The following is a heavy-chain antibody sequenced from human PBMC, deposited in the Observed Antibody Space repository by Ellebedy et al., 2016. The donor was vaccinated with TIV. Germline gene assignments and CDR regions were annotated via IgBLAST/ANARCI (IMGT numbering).Heavy chain of an antibody. CDR2: IFHSGST. J-gene: IGHJ2*01. D-gene: IGHD6-19*01. CDR1: GGSISNSGYY. CDR3: ARISSGPYWHFDL. V-gene: IGHV4-31*03. Sequence: LRLSCSVSGGSISNSGYYWNWIRQHPGKGLEWIGYIFHSGSTYYNPSLQSRVIISVDMSKNQFSLSMSSVTAADTAVYYCARISSGPYWHFDLWGRGTLVTVSS.